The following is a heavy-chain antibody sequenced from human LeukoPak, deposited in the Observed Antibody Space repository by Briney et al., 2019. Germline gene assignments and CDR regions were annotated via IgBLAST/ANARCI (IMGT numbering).Heavy chain of an antibody. Sequence: GRSLRLSCAASGFTFSSYGMHWVRQAPGKGLEWVAGISYDGSNKYYADSVKGRFTISRDNSKNTLYLQMNSLRAEDTAVYYCAKVSYSYGSYYFDYWGQGTLVTVSS. CDR3: AKVSYSYGSYYFDY. V-gene: IGHV3-30*18. CDR2: ISYDGSNK. D-gene: IGHD5-18*01. CDR1: GFTFSSYG. J-gene: IGHJ4*02.